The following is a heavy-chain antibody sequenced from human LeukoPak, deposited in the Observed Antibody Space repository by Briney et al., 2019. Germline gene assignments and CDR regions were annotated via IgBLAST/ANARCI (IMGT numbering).Heavy chain of an antibody. D-gene: IGHD4-17*01. CDR3: ARNPAYGDYPAEKYYYYGMDV. J-gene: IGHJ6*02. V-gene: IGHV3-33*01. CDR2: IWHDGSNK. CDR1: GLTFSNYG. Sequence: HPGRSLRLSCAASGLTFSNYGMHWVRQAPGKGLERVAAIWHDGSNKYYADSVKGRFTITSDNSKNTLYLQKNSLRAEDTTVYYCARNPAYGDYPAEKYYYYGMDVWGQGTTVTVSS.